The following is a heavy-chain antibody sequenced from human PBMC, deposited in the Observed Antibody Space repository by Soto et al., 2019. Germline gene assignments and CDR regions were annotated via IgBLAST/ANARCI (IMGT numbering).Heavy chain of an antibody. D-gene: IGHD2-2*01. CDR3: ARAHVVVVVPAATGGNWLDP. J-gene: IGHJ5*02. CDR1: GYTFTGYY. CDR2: INPNSGGT. Sequence: ASVKVSCKASGYTFTGYYMHWVRQAPGQGLEWMGWINPNSGGTNYAQKFQGRVTMTRDTSISTAYMELSRLRSDDTAVYYCARAHVVVVVPAATGGNWLDPWGQGTLVTVSS. V-gene: IGHV1-2*02.